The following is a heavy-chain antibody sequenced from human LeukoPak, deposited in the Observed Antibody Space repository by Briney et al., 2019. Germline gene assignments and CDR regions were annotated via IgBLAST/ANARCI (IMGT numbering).Heavy chain of an antibody. CDR3: ARYSGDGYYYYGMDV. J-gene: IGHJ6*02. D-gene: IGHD1-26*01. CDR2: IYSGGST. V-gene: IGHV3-66*01. CDR1: GFTVSSNY. Sequence: GGSLRLSCAASGFTVSSNYMSWVRQAPGKGLEWVSVIYSGGSTYYADSVKGRFTISRDNSKNTLYLQMNSLRAEDTAVYYCARYSGDGYYYYGMDVWGQGTTVTVSS.